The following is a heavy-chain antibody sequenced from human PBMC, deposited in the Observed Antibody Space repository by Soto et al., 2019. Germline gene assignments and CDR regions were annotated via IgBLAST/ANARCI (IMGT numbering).Heavy chain of an antibody. V-gene: IGHV3-30*18. J-gene: IGHJ3*02. CDR3: AKSLRPYDFWSGYLNDAFDI. Sequence: GGSLRLSCAASGFTFSSYGMHWVRQAPGKGLEWVAVISYDGSNKYYADSVKGRFTISRDNSKNTLYLQMNSLRAEDTAVYYCAKSLRPYDFWSGYLNDAFDIWGQGTMVTVSS. CDR2: ISYDGSNK. D-gene: IGHD3-3*01. CDR1: GFTFSSYG.